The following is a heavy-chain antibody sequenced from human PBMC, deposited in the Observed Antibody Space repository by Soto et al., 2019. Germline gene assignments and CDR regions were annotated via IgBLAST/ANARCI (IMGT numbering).Heavy chain of an antibody. CDR2: IVVGSGNT. Sequence: QMQLVQSGPEVKKPGTSVKVSCKASGFTFTSSAVQWVRQARGQRLEWIGWIVVGSGNTNYAQKFQERVTITRDMSTSTAYMELSSLRSEDTAVYYCAAILTRGTTGTTGGYWGQGTLVTVSS. CDR1: GFTFTSSA. J-gene: IGHJ4*02. CDR3: AAILTRGTTGTTGGY. V-gene: IGHV1-58*01. D-gene: IGHD1-1*01.